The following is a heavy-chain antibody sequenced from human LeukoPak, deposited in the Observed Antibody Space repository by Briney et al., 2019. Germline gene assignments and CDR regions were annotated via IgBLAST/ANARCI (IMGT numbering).Heavy chain of an antibody. V-gene: IGHV4-59*01. CDR1: GGSISRYY. CDR3: ARLDYYHFDY. J-gene: IGHJ4*02. CDR2: ISYSGST. D-gene: IGHD3-22*01. Sequence: SETLSLTCTVSGGSISRYYWSWIRQPPGKGLEWIGYISYSGSTKYNPSLTSRVTISVDTSKNQFSLKLSSATAAVTAVYYCARLDYYHFDYWGQGTVVAVSS.